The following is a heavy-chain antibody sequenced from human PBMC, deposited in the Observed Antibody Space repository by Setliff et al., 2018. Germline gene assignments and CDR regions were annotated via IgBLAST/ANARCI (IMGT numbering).Heavy chain of an antibody. D-gene: IGHD6-6*01. CDR2: INHRGST. Sequence: SETLSLTCAAYGGTFSDYYWTWIRQPPGKGLEWIGEINHRGSTNYNPSLKSRATISIDTSKDQFSLKLISMSAADTAVYYCARGRNVAARLFDSWGQGTLVTV. V-gene: IGHV4-34*01. J-gene: IGHJ4*02. CDR1: GGTFSDYY. CDR3: ARGRNVAARLFDS.